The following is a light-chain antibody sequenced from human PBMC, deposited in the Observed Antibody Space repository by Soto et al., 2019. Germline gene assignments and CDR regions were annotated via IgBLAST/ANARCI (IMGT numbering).Light chain of an antibody. CDR2: WAS. V-gene: IGKV4-1*01. CDR3: QQYYATPHT. CDR1: QSVLYSSDNKHY. Sequence: DIVMTQSPDSLAVSLGERATINCKSSQSVLYSSDNKHYLAWYQQRPGQPPNLLIYWASTRESGVPDRFSGSGSGTEFTLTISSLQSEDVAVYYCQQYYATPHTFGQGTRLEF. J-gene: IGKJ2*01.